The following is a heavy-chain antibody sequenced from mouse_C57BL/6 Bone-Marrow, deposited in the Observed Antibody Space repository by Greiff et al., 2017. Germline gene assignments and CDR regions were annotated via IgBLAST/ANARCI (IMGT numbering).Heavy chain of an antibody. J-gene: IGHJ3*01. CDR1: GYTFTSYG. Sequence: VKLMESGAELARPGASVKLSCKASGYTFTSYGISWVKQRTGQGLEWIGEIYPRSGNTYYNEKFKGKATLTADKSSSTAYMELRSLTSEDSAVYFCARGKAFAYWGQRTLVTVSA. CDR3: ARGKAFAY. CDR2: IYPRSGNT. V-gene: IGHV1-81*01. D-gene: IGHD3-2*02.